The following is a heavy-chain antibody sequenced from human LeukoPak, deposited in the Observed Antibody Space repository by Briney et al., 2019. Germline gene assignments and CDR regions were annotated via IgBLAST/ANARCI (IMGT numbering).Heavy chain of an antibody. D-gene: IGHD6-19*01. V-gene: IGHV3-30*12. J-gene: IGHJ5*02. CDR2: VYYHGNTK. Sequence: PGGSLRLSCAASGFTFNNYGMHWVRQAPGKGLEWVAFVYYHGNTKYYAASVKGRFTISRDNSKNSLYLQMNSLRDEDTAVYYCARRTGMTLPGWLRVVDLWGQGTLVTVSS. CDR3: ARRTGMTLPGWLRVVDL. CDR1: GFTFNNYG.